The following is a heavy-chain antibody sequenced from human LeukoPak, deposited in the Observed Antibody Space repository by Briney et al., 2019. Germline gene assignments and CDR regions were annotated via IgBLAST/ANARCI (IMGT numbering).Heavy chain of an antibody. J-gene: IGHJ6*03. Sequence: ASVKVSCNISGDTFTTYYINWVRQATGQGLEWMGWMNPKSGNTVYAQKFQGRLTLTRDISISTAYMELSSLRSEDTAVYFCARAITIFDYYYMDVWGKGTTVTVSS. D-gene: IGHD3-3*01. V-gene: IGHV1-8*01. CDR3: ARAITIFDYYYMDV. CDR2: MNPKSGNT. CDR1: GDTFTTYY.